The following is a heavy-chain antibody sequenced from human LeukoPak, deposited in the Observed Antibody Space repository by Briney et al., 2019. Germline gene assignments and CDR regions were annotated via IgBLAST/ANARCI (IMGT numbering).Heavy chain of an antibody. CDR2: ISWNSGSK. CDR1: GFTFHDYT. J-gene: IGHJ4*02. V-gene: IGHV3-9*03. D-gene: IGHD6-13*01. CDR3: AKDRGSSWYSGGYYFDY. Sequence: PGGSLRFYGAASGFTFHDYTMHWDRQTPAKGLEWVSGISWNSGSKGYADSVKGRFTISRDNAENSLYLQMNSLRAEDMALYYCAKDRGSSWYSGGYYFDYWGQGTLVTVSS.